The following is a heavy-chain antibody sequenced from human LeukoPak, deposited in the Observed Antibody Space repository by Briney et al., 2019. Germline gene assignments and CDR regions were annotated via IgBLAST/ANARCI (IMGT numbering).Heavy chain of an antibody. Sequence: GGSLGLSCAASGFTFSSYAMSWVRQAPGKGLEWVSGISGSGGSTYYADSVKGRFTISRDNSKNTLYVHMNSLRVEDTAVYYCARGKISGYDLPAYYYYGMDVWGQGTTVTVSS. J-gene: IGHJ6*02. CDR2: ISGSGGST. V-gene: IGHV3-23*01. CDR1: GFTFSSYA. D-gene: IGHD5-12*01. CDR3: ARGKISGYDLPAYYYYGMDV.